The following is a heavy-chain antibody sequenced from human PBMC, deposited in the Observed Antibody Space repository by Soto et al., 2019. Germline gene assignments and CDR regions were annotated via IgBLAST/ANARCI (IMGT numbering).Heavy chain of an antibody. CDR3: ARGNGQLEY. Sequence: GSVKVSCKASGYPFGSYGITLVRQAPGQGLEWMGWMSAYNGNTNYAQKFQDRVTMTRDASTSTAYMELRNLRSDDMAVYFCARGNGQLEYWGQGTLVTVS. CDR1: GYPFGSYG. CDR2: MSAYNGNT. J-gene: IGHJ4*02. V-gene: IGHV1-18*03. D-gene: IGHD1-1*01.